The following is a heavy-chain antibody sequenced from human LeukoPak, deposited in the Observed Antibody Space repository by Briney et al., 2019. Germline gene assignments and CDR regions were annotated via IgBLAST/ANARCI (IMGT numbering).Heavy chain of an antibody. CDR1: GYTFTGYY. D-gene: IGHD4-23*01. CDR2: INPNSGGT. J-gene: IGHJ3*02. CDR3: ARFEDYGGNRDVFDI. V-gene: IGHV1-2*02. Sequence: ASVKVSCKASGYTFTGYYMHWVRQAPGQGLEWMGWINPNSGGTNYAQKFQGRVTMTRDTSISTAYMELSRLRSDDTAVYYCARFEDYGGNRDVFDIWGQGTMITVSS.